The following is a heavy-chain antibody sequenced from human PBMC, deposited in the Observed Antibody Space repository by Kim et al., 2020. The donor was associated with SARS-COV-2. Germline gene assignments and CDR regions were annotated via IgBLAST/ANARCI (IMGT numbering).Heavy chain of an antibody. CDR2: INHSGST. Sequence: SETLSLTCAVYGGSFSGYYWSWIRQPPGKGLEWIGEINHSGSTNYNPSLKSRVTISVDTSKNQFSLKLSSVTAADTAVYYCARGHPPVSIPRKYLDLWGRGTLVTVSS. J-gene: IGHJ2*01. D-gene: IGHD6-6*01. CDR3: ARGHPPVSIPRKYLDL. CDR1: GGSFSGYY. V-gene: IGHV4-34*01.